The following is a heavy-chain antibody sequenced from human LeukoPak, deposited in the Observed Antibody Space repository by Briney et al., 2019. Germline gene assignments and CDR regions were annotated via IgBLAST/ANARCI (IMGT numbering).Heavy chain of an antibody. CDR2: INPNRGDT. Sequence: ASVKVSCKASGYTFTCYYVHWVRQAPGQGLEWMGWINPNRGDTNYARKFQGRVTMTRDTSISTAYTELDRLRSDDAAVYFCARVGPEILTRYLYWGQGSLVTVS. J-gene: IGHJ4*02. CDR1: GYTFTCYY. V-gene: IGHV1-2*02. D-gene: IGHD3-9*01. CDR3: ARVGPEILTRYLY.